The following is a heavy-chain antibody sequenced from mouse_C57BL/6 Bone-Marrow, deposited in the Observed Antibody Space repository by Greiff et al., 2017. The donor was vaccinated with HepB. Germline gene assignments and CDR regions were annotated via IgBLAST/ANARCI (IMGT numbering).Heavy chain of an antibody. CDR1: GFNIKDYY. J-gene: IGHJ1*03. D-gene: IGHD1-1*01. CDR2: IDPENGDT. CDR3: TFYDYGSRGYFDV. Sequence: EVQLQQSGAELVRPGASVKLSCTASGFNIKDYYMHWVKQRPEQGLEWIGWIDPENGDTEYAPKFKGKATITADTSSNTAYLQLSSLTSEDTAVYYCTFYDYGSRGYFDVWGTGTTVTVSS. V-gene: IGHV14-4*01.